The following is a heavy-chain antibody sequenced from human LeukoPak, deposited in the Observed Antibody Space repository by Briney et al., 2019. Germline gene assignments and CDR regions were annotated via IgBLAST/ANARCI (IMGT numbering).Heavy chain of an antibody. CDR3: ARGGTVITV. CDR2: ISSGSIHV. D-gene: IGHD4-17*01. CDR1: GFTYSSYS. V-gene: IGHV3-21*01. J-gene: IGHJ4*02. Sequence: GGSLRLSCAASGFTYSSYSMNWVRQAPGKGLEWVSAISSGSIHVDYADSVKGRFTISRDNAKNSLYLQMNSLRAEDTAVYYCARGGTVITVWGQGTLVTVSS.